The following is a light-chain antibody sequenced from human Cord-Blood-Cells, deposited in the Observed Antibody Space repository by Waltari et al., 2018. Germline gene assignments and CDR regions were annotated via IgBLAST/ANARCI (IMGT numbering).Light chain of an antibody. CDR1: RRDVGGYNY. J-gene: IGLJ1*01. CDR2: DVS. Sequence: QSALTQPASVSGSPGQSITISCTGTRRDVGGYNYVSWYQQHPGKAPKLMIYDVSTRPSGVSNRFSGSKSGNTASLTISGLQAEDEADYYCSSYTSSSTLDVFGTGTKVTVL. V-gene: IGLV2-14*03. CDR3: SSYTSSSTLDV.